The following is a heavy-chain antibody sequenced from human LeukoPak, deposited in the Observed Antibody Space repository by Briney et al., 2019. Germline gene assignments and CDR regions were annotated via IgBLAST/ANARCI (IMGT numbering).Heavy chain of an antibody. Sequence: PGGSLRLSCAASGFTFSDYYMSWIRQAPGKGLEWVSYITGSGTTIYQADSVKGRFTISRDNTKNSLYLQMNSLRAEDTAVYYCARVYNNGWYYFDYWGQGTLVTVSS. CDR1: GFTFSDYY. D-gene: IGHD6-19*01. J-gene: IGHJ4*02. V-gene: IGHV3-11*01. CDR3: ARVYNNGWYYFDY. CDR2: ITGSGTTI.